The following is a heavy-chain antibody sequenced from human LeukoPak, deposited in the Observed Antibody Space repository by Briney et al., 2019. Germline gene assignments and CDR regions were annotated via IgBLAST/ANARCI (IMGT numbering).Heavy chain of an antibody. CDR3: ARGRRSGYCSSTSCPEGNDY. D-gene: IGHD2-2*03. V-gene: IGHV3-33*01. J-gene: IGHJ4*02. CDR2: IWYDGSNK. CDR1: GXTFSSYG. Sequence: PGGSLRLSCAASGXTFSSYGMHWVRQAPGKGLEWVAVIWYDGSNKYYADSVKGRFTISRDNSKNTLYLQMNSLRAEDTAVYYCARGRRSGYCSSTSCPEGNDYWGQGTLVTVPS.